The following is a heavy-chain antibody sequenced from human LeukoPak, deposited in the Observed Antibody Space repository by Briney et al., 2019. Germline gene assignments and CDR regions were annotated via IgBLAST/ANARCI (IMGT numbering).Heavy chain of an antibody. D-gene: IGHD1-26*01. J-gene: IGHJ4*02. Sequence: GGSLRLSCAASGFTFSSYEMNWVRQAPGKGLEWVSYISASGATIYSADSVKGRFTISRDNAKNSLYLRLTSLRAEDTAVYYCARAGSSRRYYCDYWGQRTVVTVSS. CDR2: ISASGATI. V-gene: IGHV3-48*03. CDR1: GFTFSSYE. CDR3: ARAGSSRRYYCDY.